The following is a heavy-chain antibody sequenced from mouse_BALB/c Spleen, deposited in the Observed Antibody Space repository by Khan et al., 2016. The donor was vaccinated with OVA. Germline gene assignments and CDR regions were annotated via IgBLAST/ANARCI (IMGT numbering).Heavy chain of an antibody. Sequence: EVQLQESGPGLVKPSQSLSLTCTVTGYSITSDYAWNWIRHFPGNKLEWMGYISYSGSTSYNPSLKSRISITRDTSKNQFFLQLSSVTTEDTATYYCARSVGYDYDAWFAFCGQGTLVTVSA. D-gene: IGHD2-4*01. CDR1: GYSITSDYA. V-gene: IGHV3-2*02. J-gene: IGHJ3*01. CDR3: ARSVGYDYDAWFAF. CDR2: ISYSGST.